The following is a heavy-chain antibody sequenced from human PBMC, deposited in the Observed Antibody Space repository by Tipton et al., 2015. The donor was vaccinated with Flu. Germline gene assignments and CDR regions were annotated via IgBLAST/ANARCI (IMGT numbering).Heavy chain of an antibody. CDR2: IFHTGNT. V-gene: IGHV4-39*07. CDR3: ARRSYSNYVSDPKNWFDP. CDR1: GGSLSSSNHY. D-gene: IGHD4-11*01. Sequence: TLSLTCTVSGGSLSSSNHYWGWIRQPPGKGLEWIGNIFHTGNTYYNPSLKSRVTISVDTSKNQFSLKVISVTAADTAVYYCARRSYSNYVSDPKNWFDPWGQGTLVTVSS. J-gene: IGHJ5*02.